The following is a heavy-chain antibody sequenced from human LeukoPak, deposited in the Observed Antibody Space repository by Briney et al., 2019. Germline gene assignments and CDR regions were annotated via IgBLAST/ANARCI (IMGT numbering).Heavy chain of an antibody. Sequence: GGSLRLSCAASGFTFSTYWMSWVRQAPGKGLEWVANIKQDGSEKYYVDSVKGRFTISRDNPKNSLYLQMNTLRAEDTALYYCGRGAKYCSSTSCQPWFDPWGQGSLVTVSS. V-gene: IGHV3-7*01. J-gene: IGHJ5*02. CDR2: IKQDGSEK. CDR1: GFTFSTYW. CDR3: GRGAKYCSSTSCQPWFDP. D-gene: IGHD2-2*01.